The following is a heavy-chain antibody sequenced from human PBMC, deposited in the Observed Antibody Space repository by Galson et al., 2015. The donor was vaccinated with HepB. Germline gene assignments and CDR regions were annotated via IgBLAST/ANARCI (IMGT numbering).Heavy chain of an antibody. CDR2: IIPIFGTA. V-gene: IGHV1-69*13. CDR1: GGTFSNYA. J-gene: IGHJ4*02. Sequence: SVKVSCKASGGTFSNYAISWVRQAPGQGLEWMGGIIPIFGTANYAQKFQGRATITADESTSTAYLELSSLRSEDTAVYYCARVWDTTGTPTAFAYWGQGTLVTVSS. CDR3: ARVWDTTGTPTAFAY. D-gene: IGHD1-1*01.